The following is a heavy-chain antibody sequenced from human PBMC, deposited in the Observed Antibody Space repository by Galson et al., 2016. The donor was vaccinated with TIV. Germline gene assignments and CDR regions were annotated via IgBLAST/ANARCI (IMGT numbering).Heavy chain of an antibody. Sequence: SVKVSCKASGYAFTAFYLHWVRQAPGHGLEWMGWIDPKSGGTHYAQNFQGRVTMSRDTSISTAYMDLSSLTSDDTAVYFCATSWAVQLERFDAFDIWGQGTLVIVSS. V-gene: IGHV1-2*02. D-gene: IGHD1-1*01. CDR3: ATSWAVQLERFDAFDI. CDR1: GYAFTAFY. CDR2: IDPKSGGT. J-gene: IGHJ3*02.